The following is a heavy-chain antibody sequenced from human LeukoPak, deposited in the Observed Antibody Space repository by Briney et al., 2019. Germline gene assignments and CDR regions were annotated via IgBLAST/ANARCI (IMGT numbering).Heavy chain of an antibody. D-gene: IGHD3-22*01. CDR2: IDPNSGDT. CDR1: GYTFTAYY. V-gene: IGHV1-2*02. Sequence: ASVKVSCKASGYTFTAYYIHWVRQAPGQGLEWMGWIDPNSGDTKYVEKFQGSGTMTRDTSFSTAYMALSSLRSDDTAMYYCARAMDSWFLLHLYYSGQGNLVTVSS. CDR3: ARAMDSWFLLHLYY. J-gene: IGHJ4*02.